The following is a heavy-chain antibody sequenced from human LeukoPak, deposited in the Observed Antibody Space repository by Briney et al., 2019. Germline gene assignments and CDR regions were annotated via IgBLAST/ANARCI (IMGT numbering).Heavy chain of an antibody. D-gene: IGHD6-6*01. V-gene: IGHV3-48*04. CDR3: ASGIAARRDFDY. Sequence: PGGSLRLSCAASGFVFSSYGMSWVRQAPGKGLEWVSYIGSSGSTIYYADSVKGRFTISRDNAKNSLYLQMNSLRAEDTAVYYCASGIAARRDFDYWGQGTLVTVSS. CDR2: IGSSGSTI. CDR1: GFVFSSYG. J-gene: IGHJ4*02.